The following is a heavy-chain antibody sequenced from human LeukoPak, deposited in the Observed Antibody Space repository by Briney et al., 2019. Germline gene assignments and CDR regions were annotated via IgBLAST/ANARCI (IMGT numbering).Heavy chain of an antibody. D-gene: IGHD2-2*01. V-gene: IGHV4-61*05. CDR3: ARGGFKFPAPVDY. J-gene: IGHJ4*02. CDR2: IYYSGST. CDR1: GGSISSSSYF. Sequence: SETLSLTCTVSGGSISSSSYFWGWIRQPPGKGLEWIGYIYYSGSTNYNPSLKSRVTISVDTSKNQFSLKLSSVTVADTAVYYCARGGFKFPAPVDYWGQGTLVTVSS.